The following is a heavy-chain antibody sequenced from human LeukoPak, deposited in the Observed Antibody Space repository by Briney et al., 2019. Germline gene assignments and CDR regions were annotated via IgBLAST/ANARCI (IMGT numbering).Heavy chain of an antibody. CDR3: AREVGVDYYDSSGYFDY. CDR2: ISSSSSTI. D-gene: IGHD3-22*01. J-gene: IGHJ4*02. Sequence: GGSLRLSCAASGFTFSSYSMNWVRQAPGKGLEWVSYISSSSSTIYYADSVKGRFTISRDNAKNSLYLQMNSLRAEDTAVYYCAREVGVDYYDSSGYFDYWGQGTLVTVSS. V-gene: IGHV3-48*04. CDR1: GFTFSSYS.